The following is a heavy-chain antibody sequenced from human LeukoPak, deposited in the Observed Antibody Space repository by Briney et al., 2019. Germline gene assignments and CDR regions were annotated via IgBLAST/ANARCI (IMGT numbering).Heavy chain of an antibody. CDR3: ARAPDYYDSSRWDY. V-gene: IGHV4-59*01. J-gene: IGHJ4*02. D-gene: IGHD3-22*01. CDR2: IYYSGST. CDR1: GGSISSYY. Sequence: SETLSLTCTVSGGSISSYYWSWIWQPPGKGLEWIGYIYYSGSTNYNPSLKSRVTISVDTSKNQFSLKLSSVAAADTAVYYCARAPDYYDSSRWDYWGQGTLVTVSS.